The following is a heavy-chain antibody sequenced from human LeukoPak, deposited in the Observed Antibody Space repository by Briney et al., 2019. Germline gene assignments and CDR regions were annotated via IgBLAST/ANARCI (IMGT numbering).Heavy chain of an antibody. D-gene: IGHD6-13*01. J-gene: IGHJ4*02. CDR3: ARVAAAGTEYFDY. V-gene: IGHV3-21*01. Sequence: GGSLRLSCAASGFTFSSYSMNWVRQVPGKGLEWVSSISSSSSYIYYADSVKGRFTISRDNAKNSLYLQMNSLRAEDTAVYYCARVAAAGTEYFDYWGQGTLVTVSS. CDR2: ISSSSSYI. CDR1: GFTFSSYS.